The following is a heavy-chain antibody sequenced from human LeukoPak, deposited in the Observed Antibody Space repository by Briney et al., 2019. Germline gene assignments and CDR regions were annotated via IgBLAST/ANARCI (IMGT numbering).Heavy chain of an antibody. CDR2: NNGDGSTT. J-gene: IGHJ5*02. V-gene: IGHV3-74*01. D-gene: IGHD2-15*01. CDR1: GFSLSGYW. Sequence: GGSLRLSCVASGFSLSGYWMYWVRQAPGEGLMYISCNNGDGSTTNYADVVKGRFTMSRDNVKNTLYLQMNSLRVEDTAVYYCARDPRNVGLAPWGQGTLVTVSS. CDR3: ARDPRNVGLAP.